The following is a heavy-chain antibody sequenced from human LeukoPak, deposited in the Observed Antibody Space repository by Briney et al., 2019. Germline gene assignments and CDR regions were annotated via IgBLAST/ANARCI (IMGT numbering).Heavy chain of an antibody. Sequence: ASVKVSCKASGYTFTSYYMHWVRQAPGQGLEWMGIINPSGGSTSYAQKFQGRVTVTRDMSTSTVYMELSSLRSEDTAVYYCARSSSWWNWFDPWGQGTLVTVSS. V-gene: IGHV1-46*01. CDR3: ARSSSWWNWFDP. D-gene: IGHD6-13*01. CDR1: GYTFTSYY. CDR2: INPSGGST. J-gene: IGHJ5*02.